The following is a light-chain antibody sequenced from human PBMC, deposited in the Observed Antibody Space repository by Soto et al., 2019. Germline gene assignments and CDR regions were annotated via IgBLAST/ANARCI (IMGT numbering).Light chain of an antibody. CDR1: QSVRSW. V-gene: IGKV1-5*01. Sequence: DIQMTQSPSTLSASVGDRVTITCRASQSVRSWLAWYQQKPGRATKFLIYDASSLESGVPSRFSGSGSGTEFTLPISNLQPDDFATYYGQQYDNYPLTFGGGTKMEI. J-gene: IGKJ4*02. CDR2: DAS. CDR3: QQYDNYPLT.